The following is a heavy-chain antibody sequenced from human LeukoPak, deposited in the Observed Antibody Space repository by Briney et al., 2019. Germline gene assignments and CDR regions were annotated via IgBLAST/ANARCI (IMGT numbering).Heavy chain of an antibody. D-gene: IGHD3-22*01. CDR1: GFTFSSYA. Sequence: GGSLRLSCAASGFTFSSYAMSWVRQAPGKGLEWVSIIYSGGNTYYADSVKGRFTTSRDNSKNMLYLQMNSLRAEDTAVYYCAREIKDDSGGNYYVPAYWGQGTLVAVSS. V-gene: IGHV3-66*02. J-gene: IGHJ4*02. CDR2: IYSGGNT. CDR3: AREIKDDSGGNYYVPAY.